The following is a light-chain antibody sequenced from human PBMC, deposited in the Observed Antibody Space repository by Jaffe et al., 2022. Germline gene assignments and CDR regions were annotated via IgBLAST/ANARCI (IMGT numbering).Light chain of an antibody. Sequence: DIPLTQSPSFLSASVGDRVTITCRASQGIASYLAWYQQKPGKAPKLLIYAASTLQSGVPSRFSGSGSGTEFTLTISSLQPEDFATYFCQQFNSYITFGQGTRLEIK. CDR3: QQFNSYIT. V-gene: IGKV1-9*01. CDR2: AAS. J-gene: IGKJ5*01. CDR1: QGIASY.